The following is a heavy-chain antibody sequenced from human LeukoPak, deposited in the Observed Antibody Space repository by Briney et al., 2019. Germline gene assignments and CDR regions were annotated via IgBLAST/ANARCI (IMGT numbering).Heavy chain of an antibody. CDR3: AKDIAPRGVGYFDY. J-gene: IGHJ4*02. Sequence: GASVKVSCKASGGTFSSYAISWVRQAPGQGLEWMGGIIPIFGTANYAQKFQGRVTITADESTSTAYMELNSLRAEDTALYYCAKDIAPRGVGYFDYWGQGTLVTVSS. V-gene: IGHV1-69*13. CDR1: GGTFSSYA. CDR2: IIPIFGTA. D-gene: IGHD2-15*01.